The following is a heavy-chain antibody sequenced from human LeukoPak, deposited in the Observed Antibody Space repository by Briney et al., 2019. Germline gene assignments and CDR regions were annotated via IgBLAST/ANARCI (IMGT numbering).Heavy chain of an antibody. Sequence: SETLSLTCTVSGGSISSYFWTWIRQPPGKGLEWIGYISYIGSTNYNPSLKSRVTMSVDTSKNQFSLKLSSVTAADTAVYYCVGGSVEARNYYYYMDVWGKGTTVTVSS. D-gene: IGHD3-10*01. CDR2: ISYIGST. J-gene: IGHJ6*03. CDR3: VGGSVEARNYYYYMDV. V-gene: IGHV4-59*01. CDR1: GGSISSYF.